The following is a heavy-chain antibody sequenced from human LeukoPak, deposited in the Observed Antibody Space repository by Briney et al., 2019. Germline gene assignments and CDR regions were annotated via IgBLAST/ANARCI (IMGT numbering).Heavy chain of an antibody. CDR1: GYTFTGYY. CDR2: INPNSGGT. V-gene: IGHV1-2*02. Sequence: ASVKVSCKASGYTFTGYYMHWVRQAPGQGLEWMGWINPNSGGTNYAQKFQGRVTMTRDMSTSTVYMELSSLRSEDTAVYYCAREPTGGYTDYWGQGTLVTVSS. J-gene: IGHJ4*02. CDR3: AREPTGGYTDY. D-gene: IGHD5-12*01.